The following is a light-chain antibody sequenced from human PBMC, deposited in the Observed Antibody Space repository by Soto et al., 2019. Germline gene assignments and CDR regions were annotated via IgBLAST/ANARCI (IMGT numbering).Light chain of an antibody. CDR2: DAS. CDR1: ESIRNW. J-gene: IGKJ1*01. V-gene: IGKV1-5*01. Sequence: DIQMTQSPSTLSASIGDRVTITCRASESIRNWLAWYQHKPGKSPKFLIYDASSLESGVPPRFSGSGSGTEFTLTISSLQPDDVATYYCQQYQGTFGQGTKVDIK. CDR3: QQYQGT.